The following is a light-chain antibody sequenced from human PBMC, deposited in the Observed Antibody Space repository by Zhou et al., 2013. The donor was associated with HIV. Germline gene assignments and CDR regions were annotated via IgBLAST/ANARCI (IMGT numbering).Light chain of an antibody. Sequence: DIQMTQSPSSLSASVGDRVTITCRASQSISTYLNWYQQKPGKAPKVLIYAASSLQSGVPSRFSGSGSGTDFTLTISSLQPEDFATYFCQQSFSTVWTFGHGTKVEIK. CDR3: QQSFSTVWT. CDR1: QSISTY. J-gene: IGKJ1*01. V-gene: IGKV1-39*01. CDR2: AAS.